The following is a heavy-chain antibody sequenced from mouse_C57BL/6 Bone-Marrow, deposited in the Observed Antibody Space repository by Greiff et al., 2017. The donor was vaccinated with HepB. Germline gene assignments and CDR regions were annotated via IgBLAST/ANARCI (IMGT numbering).Heavy chain of an antibody. CDR1: GYTFTSYW. CDR2: IDPSDSYT. V-gene: IGHV1-69*01. Sequence: QVQLQQPGAELVMPGASVKLSCKTSGYTFTSYWMHWVKQRPGQGLEWIGEIDPSDSYTNYNQKFKGKSTLTVDKSSSTAYMQLSSLTSEDSAVYYCARDYYGSRSAWFAYWGQVTLVTVSA. D-gene: IGHD1-1*01. CDR3: ARDYYGSRSAWFAY. J-gene: IGHJ3*01.